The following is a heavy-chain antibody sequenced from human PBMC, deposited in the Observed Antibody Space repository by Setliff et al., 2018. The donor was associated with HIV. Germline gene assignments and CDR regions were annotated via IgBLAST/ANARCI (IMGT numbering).Heavy chain of an antibody. J-gene: IGHJ4*02. V-gene: IGHV1-46*01. Sequence: ASVKVSCKASGETFSSYAINWVRQAPGQGLEWMGIINPSGGSTSYAQKFQGRVTMTRDTSISTAYMELSSLRSDDTAVYYCARGLPDCSGGNCYPYRFDYWGQGTLVTVSS. CDR2: INPSGGST. CDR3: ARGLPDCSGGNCYPYRFDY. CDR1: GETFSSYA. D-gene: IGHD2-15*01.